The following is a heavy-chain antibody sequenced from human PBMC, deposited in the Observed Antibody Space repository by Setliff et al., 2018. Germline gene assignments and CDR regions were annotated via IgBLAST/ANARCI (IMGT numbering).Heavy chain of an antibody. V-gene: IGHV3-23*01. CDR1: GFTFTSAV. Sequence: GGSLRLSCTASGFTFTSAVMTWFRQAPGKGLEWVSAVTAFGDRTYYADSVKGRFTISRDNSRNSLYLQMYSLRVEDTAVYYCATGIYDILQRGTDVWGQGTTVTVSS. CDR3: ATGIYDILQRGTDV. D-gene: IGHD3-9*01. J-gene: IGHJ6*02. CDR2: VTAFGDRT.